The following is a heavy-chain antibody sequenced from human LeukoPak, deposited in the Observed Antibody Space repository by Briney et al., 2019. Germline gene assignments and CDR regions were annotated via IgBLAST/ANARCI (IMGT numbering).Heavy chain of an antibody. D-gene: IGHD2-2*01. CDR1: GFTFSSYG. Sequence: GGSLRLSCAASGFTFSSYGMHWVRQAPGKGLEWVAFIRYDGSNKYYADSVKGRFTISRDNSKNTLYLQMNSLRAEDTAVYYCAKEGEDYCSSTSCPPDYWGQGTLVTVSS. V-gene: IGHV3-30*02. CDR2: IRYDGSNK. J-gene: IGHJ4*02. CDR3: AKEGEDYCSSTSCPPDY.